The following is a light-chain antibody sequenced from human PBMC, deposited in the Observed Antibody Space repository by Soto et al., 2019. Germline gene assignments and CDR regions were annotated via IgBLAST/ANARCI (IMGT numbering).Light chain of an antibody. CDR3: QQYNSFVWT. CDR1: QDISNY. J-gene: IGKJ1*01. V-gene: IGKV1-16*01. Sequence: DIQMTQSPSSLSASVGDRVTITCQASQDISNYLNWYQQKPGKAPKLLIYAASSLQSGVPSRFSGSGSGTEFTLTISSLQPDDFATYYCQQYNSFVWTFGQGTKVDTK. CDR2: AAS.